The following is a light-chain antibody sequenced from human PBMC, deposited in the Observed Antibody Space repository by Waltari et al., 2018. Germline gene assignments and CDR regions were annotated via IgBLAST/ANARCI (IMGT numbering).Light chain of an antibody. CDR3: ATWDDSLNVWV. CDR2: SNN. Sequence: QSVLTQPPSASGTPGQRVTVSCSGTRSNIGSNTVNWYLQLPGTAPKLLIYSNNQRPSGVPDRFSGSKSGTSASLAISGLQSEDEADYYCATWDDSLNVWVFGGGTKLTVL. V-gene: IGLV1-44*01. CDR1: RSNIGSNT. J-gene: IGLJ3*02.